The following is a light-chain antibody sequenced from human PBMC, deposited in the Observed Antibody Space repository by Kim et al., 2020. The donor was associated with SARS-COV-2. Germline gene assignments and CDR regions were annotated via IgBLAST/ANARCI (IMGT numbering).Light chain of an antibody. V-gene: IGLV3-19*01. CDR2: GKN. J-gene: IGLJ2*01. Sequence: SSELPQDPAVSVALGQTVRITCQGDSLRSYYASWYQQKPGQAPVLVIYGKNNRPSGIPDRFSGSSSGNTASLTITGAQAEDEADYYCKSRDRSGKVVFGGGTKLTVL. CDR3: KSRDRSGKVV. CDR1: SLRSYY.